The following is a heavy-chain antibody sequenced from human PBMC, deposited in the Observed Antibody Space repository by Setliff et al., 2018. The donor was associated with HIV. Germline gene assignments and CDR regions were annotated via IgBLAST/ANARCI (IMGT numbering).Heavy chain of an antibody. CDR2: VTPDGGDK. J-gene: IGHJ4*02. D-gene: IGHD2-21*01. CDR3: VKDLARVIAH. Sequence: GGSLRLSCAASGFMFGVDWMSWVRQTPGKGLEWVASVTPDGGDKYYANSMRGRFTISRDNGKNAVYLQMNSLTAEDTALYYCVKDLARVIAHWGQGTLVTVSS. V-gene: IGHV3-7*01. CDR1: GFMFGVDW.